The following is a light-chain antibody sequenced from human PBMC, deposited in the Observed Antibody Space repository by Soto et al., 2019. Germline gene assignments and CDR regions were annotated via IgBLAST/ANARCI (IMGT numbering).Light chain of an antibody. CDR2: GAS. J-gene: IGKJ1*01. Sequence: EKVMTQSPATRSMSPGERATLSCRASQNINTYLAWYQQKPGQAPRLLIYGASTRATGIPARFSGSGSGKEFTLTISSLQSEDFAVYYCQQYTNWPSWTFGQGTKVEIK. CDR1: QNINTY. CDR3: QQYTNWPSWT. V-gene: IGKV3-15*01.